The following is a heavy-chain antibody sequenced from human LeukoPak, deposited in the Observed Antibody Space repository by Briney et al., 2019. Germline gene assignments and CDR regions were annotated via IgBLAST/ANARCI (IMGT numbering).Heavy chain of an antibody. V-gene: IGHV3-53*01. CDR3: AKIGPIVGDVVYF. D-gene: IGHD1-26*01. J-gene: IGHJ4*02. CDR2: IYSGGST. Sequence: GGSLRLSCVASGLKVSDNYMSWVRQAPGKGLEWVSVIYSGGSTYYADSVKGRFTNSRDNSKNTLYLQMNSLRVEDTAVYYCAKIGPIVGDVVYFWGQGTLVTVSS. CDR1: GLKVSDNY.